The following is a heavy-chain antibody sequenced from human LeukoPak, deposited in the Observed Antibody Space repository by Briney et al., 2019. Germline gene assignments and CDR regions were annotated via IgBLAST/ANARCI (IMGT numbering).Heavy chain of an antibody. Sequence: SGGSLRLSCAASGFTFSSYSMNWVRQAPGKGLEWVSSISSSSSYIYYADSVKGRFTISRDNAKNSLYLQMNSLRAEDTALYYCARAIFGVAKSKRGMDVWGQGTTVTVSS. CDR3: ARAIFGVAKSKRGMDV. J-gene: IGHJ6*02. D-gene: IGHD3-3*01. CDR1: GFTFSSYS. V-gene: IGHV3-21*01. CDR2: ISSSSSYI.